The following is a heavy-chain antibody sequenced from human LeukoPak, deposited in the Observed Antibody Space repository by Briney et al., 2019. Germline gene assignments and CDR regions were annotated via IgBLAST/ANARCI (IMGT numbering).Heavy chain of an antibody. V-gene: IGHV4-34*01. CDR3: ARRHYGSGSYRYYYYYMDV. CDR2: INHSGST. Sequence: SETLSLTCAVYGGSFSGCYWSWIRQPPGKGLEWIGEINHSGSTNYNPSLKSRVTISVDTSKNQFSLKLSSVTAADTAVYYCARRHYGSGSYRYYYYYMDVWGKGTTVTISS. J-gene: IGHJ6*03. CDR1: GGSFSGCY. D-gene: IGHD3-10*01.